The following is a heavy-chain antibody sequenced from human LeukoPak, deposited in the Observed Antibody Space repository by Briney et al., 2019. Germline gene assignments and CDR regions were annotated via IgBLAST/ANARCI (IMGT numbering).Heavy chain of an antibody. CDR3: ARASGYQYYFDY. D-gene: IGHD5-12*01. J-gene: IGHJ4*02. V-gene: IGHV3-21*01. Sequence: GGSLRLSCAASGFTFSSYSMNWVRQAPGKGLEWVSSISSSSSYIYYADSVKGRFTISRDNAKNSLYLQMNSLRAEDTAVYYCARASGYQYYFDYWGQGTLVTVSS. CDR1: GFTFSSYS. CDR2: ISSSSSYI.